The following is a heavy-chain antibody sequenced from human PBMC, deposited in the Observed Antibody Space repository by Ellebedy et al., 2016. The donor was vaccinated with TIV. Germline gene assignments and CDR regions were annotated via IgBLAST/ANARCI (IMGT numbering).Heavy chain of an antibody. J-gene: IGHJ4*02. D-gene: IGHD1-14*01. CDR3: ARATEGLDY. CDR2: IYYSGST. CDR1: GGSISSSSYY. V-gene: IGHV4-39*07. Sequence: MPGGSLRLSCTVSGGSISSSSYYWGWIRQPPGKGLEWIGSIYYSGSTYYNPSLKSRVTISVDTSKNQFSLKLSSVTAADTAVYYCARATEGLDYWGQGTLVTVSS.